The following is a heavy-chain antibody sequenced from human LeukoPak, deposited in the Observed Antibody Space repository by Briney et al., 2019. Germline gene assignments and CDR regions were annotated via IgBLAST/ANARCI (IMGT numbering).Heavy chain of an antibody. Sequence: GGSLRLSCAASGFTFSSYSMNWGRQAPGKGLERGSSISSSSSYIYYADAVKGRFTISRDNAKNSLYLQMNSLRAEDTAVYYCARGAVDFWSGPFDYWGQGTLVTVSS. D-gene: IGHD3-3*01. CDR1: GFTFSSYS. J-gene: IGHJ4*02. CDR3: ARGAVDFWSGPFDY. CDR2: ISSSSSYI. V-gene: IGHV3-21*01.